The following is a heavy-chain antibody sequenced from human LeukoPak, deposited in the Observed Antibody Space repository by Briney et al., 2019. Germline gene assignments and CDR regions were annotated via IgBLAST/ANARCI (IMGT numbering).Heavy chain of an antibody. CDR3: ARDRRDSSGYYYH. CDR2: ISSSSSYI. D-gene: IGHD3-22*01. V-gene: IGHV3-21*01. Sequence: GGSLRLSCAASGFTFSSYSMNWVRQAPGKGLEWVSSISSSSSYIYYADSVKGRFTISRDNAKNSLYLQMNSLRAEDTAVYYCARDRRDSSGYYYHWGQGTLVTVSS. CDR1: GFTFSSYS. J-gene: IGHJ5*02.